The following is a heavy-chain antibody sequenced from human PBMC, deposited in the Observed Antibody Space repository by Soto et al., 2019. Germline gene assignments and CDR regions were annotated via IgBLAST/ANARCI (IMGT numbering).Heavy chain of an antibody. J-gene: IGHJ6*03. CDR2: INAGNGNT. D-gene: IGHD2-15*01. Sequence: ASVKVSCKASGYTFTSYAMHWVRQAPGQRLEWMGWINAGNGNTKYSQKFQGRVTITRDTSASTAYMELSSLRSEDTAVYYCARDREYCSGGSCYYYYMDGWGKGTTVTVSS. CDR3: ARDREYCSGGSCYYYYMDG. CDR1: GYTFTSYA. V-gene: IGHV1-3*01.